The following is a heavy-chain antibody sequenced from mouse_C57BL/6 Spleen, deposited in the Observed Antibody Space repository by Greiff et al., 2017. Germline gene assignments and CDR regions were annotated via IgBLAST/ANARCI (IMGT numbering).Heavy chain of an antibody. V-gene: IGHV1-64*01. D-gene: IGHD2-5*01. CDR3: ARSNYYAMDY. Sequence: VQLQQPGAELVKPGASVKLSCKASGYTFTSYWMPWVKQRPGQGLEWIGMIHPDSGSTNYNEKFKSKATLTVDKSSSTAYMQLSSLTSEDAAVYYCARSNYYAMDYWGQGTSVTVSS. CDR2: IHPDSGST. CDR1: GYTFTSYW. J-gene: IGHJ4*01.